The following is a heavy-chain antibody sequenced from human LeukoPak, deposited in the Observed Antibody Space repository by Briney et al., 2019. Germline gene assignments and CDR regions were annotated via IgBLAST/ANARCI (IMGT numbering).Heavy chain of an antibody. J-gene: IGHJ4*02. CDR2: ISGSGGST. CDR1: GFTFSSYA. D-gene: IGHD1-26*01. V-gene: IGHV3-23*01. Sequence: PGGSLRLSCAASGFTFSSYAMSWVRQAPGKGLEWVSAISGSGGSTYYADSVKGRFTISRDNAKNSLYLQMNSLRAEDTAVYYCAREWELLSYFDYWGQGTLVTVSS. CDR3: AREWELLSYFDY.